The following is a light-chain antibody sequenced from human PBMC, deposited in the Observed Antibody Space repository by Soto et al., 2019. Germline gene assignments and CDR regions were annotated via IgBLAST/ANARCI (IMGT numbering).Light chain of an antibody. CDR1: SSDIGGYNY. CDR2: DVS. CDR3: SSYTSSITRL. Sequence: QSALTQPASVSGSPGQSITISSNGSSSDIGGYNYVSWYQQHPGKAPKLLIYDVSDRPSGISSRFSGSKSGNTASLTISGLQPEDEADYYYSSYTSSITRLFGGGTQLTVL. V-gene: IGLV2-14*03. J-gene: IGLJ2*01.